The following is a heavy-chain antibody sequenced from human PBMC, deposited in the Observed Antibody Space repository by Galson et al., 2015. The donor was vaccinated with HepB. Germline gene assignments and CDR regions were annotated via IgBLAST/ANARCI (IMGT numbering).Heavy chain of an antibody. CDR1: GFRFENYA. D-gene: IGHD5-12*01. CDR2: ISWKGYST. Sequence: SLRLSCAASGFRFENYAVHWLRLIPGKGLEWVSGISWKGYSTVYANSVKGRFIVSRDDADNSLVLRMNSLRLEDTAFYYCAKSPYSASAEPTTYFESWGLGTLVTVSS. J-gene: IGHJ4*02. V-gene: IGHV3-9*01. CDR3: AKSPYSASAEPTTYFES.